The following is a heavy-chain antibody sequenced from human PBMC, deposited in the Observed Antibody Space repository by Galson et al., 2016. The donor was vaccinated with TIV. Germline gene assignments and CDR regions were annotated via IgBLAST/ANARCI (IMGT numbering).Heavy chain of an antibody. J-gene: IGHJ4*02. CDR3: ARDWDDYGAHSALDD. D-gene: IGHD4-17*01. V-gene: IGHV3-30-3*01. Sequence: SLRLSCAASGFAFRNYPIHWVRQAPGKGLEWVALISFDGNSEYFADSMKGRFTISRDNSKNTLYLQMNSLRTEDTAVYFCARDWDDYGAHSALDDWGQGTLVTVSS. CDR2: ISFDGNSE. CDR1: GFAFRNYP.